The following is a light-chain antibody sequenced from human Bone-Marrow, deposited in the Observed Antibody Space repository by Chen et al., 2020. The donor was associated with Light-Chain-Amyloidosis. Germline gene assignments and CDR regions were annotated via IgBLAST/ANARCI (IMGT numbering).Light chain of an antibody. CDR3: QSADSSGTYEVI. J-gene: IGLJ2*01. CDR1: DLPTKY. V-gene: IGLV3-25*03. Sequence: SYELTQPPSVSVSPGQTARITCSGDDLPTKYAYWYQQKPGQAPVLVIHRDTERPSGISEQFSGSSSGTSATLTISGVQAEDEADDHFQSADSSGTYEVIFGGGTKLTVL. CDR2: RDT.